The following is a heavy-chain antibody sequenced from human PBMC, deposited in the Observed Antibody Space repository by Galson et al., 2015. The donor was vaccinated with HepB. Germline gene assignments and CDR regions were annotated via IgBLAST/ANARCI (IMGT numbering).Heavy chain of an antibody. V-gene: IGHV1-69*13. CDR2: IIPMFGVL. CDR3: ARPNMDHEGSYCFDY. CDR1: GVTFSNFA. J-gene: IGHJ4*02. D-gene: IGHD3-10*01. Sequence: SVKVSCKASGVTFSNFAISWVRQAPGQGLEWMGSIIPMFGVLHLARKFQGRVTMTADASTNTAYMELSSLRSEDTAVYFCARPNMDHEGSYCFDYWGRGTPVTVSS.